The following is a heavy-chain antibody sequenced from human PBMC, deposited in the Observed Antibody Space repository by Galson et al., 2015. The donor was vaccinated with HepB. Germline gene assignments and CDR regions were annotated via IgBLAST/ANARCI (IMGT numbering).Heavy chain of an antibody. CDR3: AKRGIAVSGSDYSYYYGMDV. CDR2: IWYDGSNK. Sequence: SLRLSCAASGFTFSSYGMHWVRQAPGKGLEWVAVIWYDGSNKYYADSVKGRFTISRDNSKNTLYLQMNSLRAEDTAVYYCAKRGIAVSGSDYSYYYGMDVGGQVTTVTASS. D-gene: IGHD6-19*01. J-gene: IGHJ6*02. V-gene: IGHV3-33*06. CDR1: GFTFSSYG.